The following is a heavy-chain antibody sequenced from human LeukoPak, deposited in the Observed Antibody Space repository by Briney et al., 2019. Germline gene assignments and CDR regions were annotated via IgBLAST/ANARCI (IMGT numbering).Heavy chain of an antibody. J-gene: IGHJ4*02. D-gene: IGHD6-13*01. V-gene: IGHV3-7*03. Sequence: PGGSLRLSCAASGFTFSSYSMNWVRQAPGKGLEWVANIKQDGSERYYVDSVKGRFTISRDNVKNSLYLQMNSLRAEDTALYYCARHLSIAAAGTTDYWGQGTLVTVSS. CDR2: IKQDGSER. CDR1: GFTFSSYS. CDR3: ARHLSIAAAGTTDY.